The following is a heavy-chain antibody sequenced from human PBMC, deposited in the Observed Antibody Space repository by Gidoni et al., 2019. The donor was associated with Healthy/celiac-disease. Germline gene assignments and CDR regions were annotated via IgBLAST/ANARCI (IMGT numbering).Heavy chain of an antibody. V-gene: IGHV3-23*01. CDR3: AKGKDRASSSWPFDY. CDR1: GFPFSSYA. Sequence: EVQLLESGGGLVQPGGSLRLSCAASGFPFSSYAMSWVRQAPGQGLEWVSAISGSGGSTYYADSVKGRFTISRDNSKNTLYLQMNSLRAEDTAVYYCAKGKDRASSSWPFDYWGQGTLVTVSS. J-gene: IGHJ4*02. D-gene: IGHD6-13*01. CDR2: ISGSGGST.